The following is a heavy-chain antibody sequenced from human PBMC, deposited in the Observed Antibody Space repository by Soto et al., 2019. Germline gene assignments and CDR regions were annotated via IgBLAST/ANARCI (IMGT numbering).Heavy chain of an antibody. J-gene: IGHJ6*02. CDR3: ARDWGNYYYGMDV. Sequence: QVQLVQSGAEVKKPGASVKVSCKASGYTFTSYAIHWVRQAPGQRLEWMGWINADNGNTKYSQKFQGRVTITRDTSASTAHMEVSSLRSEDTAVYYCARDWGNYYYGMDVWGQGTTDTVSS. D-gene: IGHD7-27*01. CDR1: GYTFTSYA. CDR2: INADNGNT. V-gene: IGHV1-3*01.